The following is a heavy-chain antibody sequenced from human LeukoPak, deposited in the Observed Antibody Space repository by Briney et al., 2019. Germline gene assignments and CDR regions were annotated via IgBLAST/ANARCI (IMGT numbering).Heavy chain of an antibody. CDR3: ARGDYAAYFDY. D-gene: IGHD4-17*01. Sequence: GGSLRLSCAASGFTFSSYGMHWVRQAPGKGLEWAAVISYDGSNKYYADSVKGRFTISRDNSKNTLYLQMNSLRAEDTAVYYCARGDYAAYFDYWGQGTLVTVSS. V-gene: IGHV3-30*03. CDR2: ISYDGSNK. J-gene: IGHJ4*02. CDR1: GFTFSSYG.